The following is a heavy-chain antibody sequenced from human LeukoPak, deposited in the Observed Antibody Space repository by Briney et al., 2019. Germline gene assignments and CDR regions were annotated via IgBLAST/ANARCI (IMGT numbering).Heavy chain of an antibody. Sequence: PGGSLRLSCAASGFTFSSYAMHWVRQAPGKGLEWVAVISYDGSNKYYADSVKGRFTISRDNSKNTLYLQMNSLRAEDTVVYYCAKDGGMMGAFDIWGQGTMVTVSS. CDR2: ISYDGSNK. J-gene: IGHJ3*02. V-gene: IGHV3-30*07. CDR3: AKDGGMMGAFDI. CDR1: GFTFSSYA. D-gene: IGHD3-16*01.